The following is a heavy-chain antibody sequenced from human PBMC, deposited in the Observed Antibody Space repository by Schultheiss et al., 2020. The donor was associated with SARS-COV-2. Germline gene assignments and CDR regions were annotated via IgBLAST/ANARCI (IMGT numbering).Heavy chain of an antibody. D-gene: IGHD3-3*01. CDR2: INHSGST. CDR3: AKEGGTIFGVVTPFQYMDV. V-gene: IGHV4-34*01. CDR1: GGSFSGYY. Sequence: SETLSLTCAVYGGSFSGYYWSWIRQPPGKGLEWIGEINHSGSTYYNPSLKSRVTISVDTSKNQFSLKLSSVTAADTAVYYCAKEGGTIFGVVTPFQYMDVWGKGTTVTVSS. J-gene: IGHJ6*03.